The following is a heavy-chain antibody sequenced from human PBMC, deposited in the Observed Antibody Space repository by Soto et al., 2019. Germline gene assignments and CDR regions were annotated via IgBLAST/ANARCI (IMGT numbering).Heavy chain of an antibody. CDR1: GYDFTTYG. Sequence: QVHLVQSGAEVKKPGASVKVSCKGSGYDFTTYGITWVRQAPGQGLEWMAWISAHNGNTDYAQKIQGRVTVTRDTSTGTGYMELRSLRSDDTAVYYCARGRYGDYWGQGALVTVSS. J-gene: IGHJ4*02. V-gene: IGHV1-18*01. CDR2: ISAHNGNT. CDR3: ARGRYGDY. D-gene: IGHD1-1*01.